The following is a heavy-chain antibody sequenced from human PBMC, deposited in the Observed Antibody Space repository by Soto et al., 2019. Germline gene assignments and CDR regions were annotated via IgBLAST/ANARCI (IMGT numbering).Heavy chain of an antibody. V-gene: IGHV4-39*07. CDR2: VYYDGTT. Sequence: PSETLSLTCTVSGGSISSSTFYWGWIRQPPGKGLEWIGSVYYDGTTYYSPSFQGQVTISADKSISTAYLQWSSLKASDTAMYYCARLNDYDSSGYSAPWRQGTLVTVSS. CDR1: GGSISSSTFY. J-gene: IGHJ5*02. D-gene: IGHD3-22*01. CDR3: ARLNDYDSSGYSAP.